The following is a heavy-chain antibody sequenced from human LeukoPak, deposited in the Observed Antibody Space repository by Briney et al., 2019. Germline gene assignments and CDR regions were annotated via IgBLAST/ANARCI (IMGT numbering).Heavy chain of an antibody. CDR3: ARLYYYDSSSGYQDAFDI. D-gene: IGHD3-22*01. Sequence: ASLKVSCEASGYIFTSYGISWVRQAPGQGLEWMGWISAYNGNTNYAQKLQGRVTMTTDTSSSTAYMDLRSLRSDDTAVYYCARLYYYDSSSGYQDAFDIWGQGTMVTVSS. CDR1: GYIFTSYG. J-gene: IGHJ3*02. CDR2: ISAYNGNT. V-gene: IGHV1-18*01.